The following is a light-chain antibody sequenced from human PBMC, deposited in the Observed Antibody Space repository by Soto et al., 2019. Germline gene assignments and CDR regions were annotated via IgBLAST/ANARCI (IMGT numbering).Light chain of an antibody. CDR2: DVS. CDR1: SSDFGGYNY. Sequence: ALTQPASVSGSPGPSITISCPGNSSDFGGYNYVSWYQQHPGKTPKLMIYDVSNRPSGVSNRFSGAKSGNTASLTISGRQAEDEADYYCSSYTSSSTVVFGGGTKLTVL. V-gene: IGLV2-14*01. J-gene: IGLJ2*01. CDR3: SSYTSSSTVV.